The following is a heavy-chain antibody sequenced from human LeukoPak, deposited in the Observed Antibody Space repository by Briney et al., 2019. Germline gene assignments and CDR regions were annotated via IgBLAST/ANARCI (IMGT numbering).Heavy chain of an antibody. Sequence: GGSLRLSCAASGFTFSSYEMNWVRQAPGKGLEWVSYISSNGSTIYYADSVKGRFTISRDNAKNSLYLQMNSLRAEDTAVYYCAGPFGAANYYYYGMDVWGQGTLVTVSS. V-gene: IGHV3-48*03. CDR3: AGPFGAANYYYYGMDV. CDR2: ISSNGSTI. CDR1: GFTFSSYE. D-gene: IGHD3-10*01. J-gene: IGHJ6*02.